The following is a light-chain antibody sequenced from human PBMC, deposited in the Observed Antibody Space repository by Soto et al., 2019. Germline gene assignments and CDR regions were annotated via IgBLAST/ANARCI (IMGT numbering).Light chain of an antibody. CDR3: QIWDGTLQHVI. CDR1: SSDVGGYNY. J-gene: IGLJ2*01. Sequence: QSALTQPASVSGSPGQSITISCTGTSSDVGGYNYVSWYQQHPGTAPKLMIYEVSNRPSGVSDRFSGSRSGNTASLTISRVEVGDEADYYCQIWDGTLQHVIFGGGTKLTVL. V-gene: IGLV2-14*01. CDR2: EVS.